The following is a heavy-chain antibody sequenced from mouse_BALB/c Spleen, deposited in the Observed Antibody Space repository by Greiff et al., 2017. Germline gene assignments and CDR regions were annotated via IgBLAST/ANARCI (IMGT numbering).Heavy chain of an antibody. CDR1: GYTFTDYN. J-gene: IGHJ4*01. D-gene: IGHD4-1*01. V-gene: IGHV1S29*02. CDR3: ARKNWDERDAMDY. Sequence: EVKLQESGPELVKPGASVKISCKASGYTFTDYNMHWVKQSHGKSLEWIGYIYPYNGGTGYNQKFKSKATLTVDNSSSTAYMELRSLTSEDSAVYYCARKNWDERDAMDYWGQGTSVTVSS. CDR2: IYPYNGGT.